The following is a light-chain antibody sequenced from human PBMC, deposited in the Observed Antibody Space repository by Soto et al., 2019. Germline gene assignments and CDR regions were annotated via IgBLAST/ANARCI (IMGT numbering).Light chain of an antibody. CDR2: GAS. CDR1: QSLSSGY. CDR3: QQYGSSPWT. Sequence: EVVLTQSPATLSLSPGERATLSCRASQSLSSGYLAWYQQKPGQAPRLLIYGASSRATGIPDRFSGSGSGTDFTLTISRLEPEDFAVYYCQQYGSSPWTFGQGTKVDIK. J-gene: IGKJ1*01. V-gene: IGKV3-20*01.